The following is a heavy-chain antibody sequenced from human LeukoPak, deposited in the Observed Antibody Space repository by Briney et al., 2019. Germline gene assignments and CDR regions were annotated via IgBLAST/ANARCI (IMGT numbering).Heavy chain of an antibody. CDR1: GFTLSGYW. J-gene: IGHJ4*02. Sequence: GGSLRLSCAASGFTLSGYWMSWVRQAPGKGLEWVAIINLNGGDIHYADSVKGRFIVSRDNVKNSLYLQMNSLRDEDTAVYYCARARWGSLDSWGQGTLVTVSS. D-gene: IGHD2-21*01. CDR3: ARARWGSLDS. CDR2: INLNGGDI. V-gene: IGHV3-7*03.